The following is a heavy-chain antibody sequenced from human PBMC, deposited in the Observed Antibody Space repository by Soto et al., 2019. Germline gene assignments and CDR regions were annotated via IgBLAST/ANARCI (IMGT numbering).Heavy chain of an antibody. J-gene: IGHJ4*02. Sequence: GGSLRLSCATSGFTFSGYSMHWFRQAPGKGLEWVAVTSSDGGTKFYADSVKGRFTVSRDNSKNTLYLQMNSLRAEDTAVYYCAKAIGGWYQFWDYWGQGTLVTVSS. CDR2: TSSDGGTK. D-gene: IGHD6-19*01. CDR3: AKAIGGWYQFWDY. CDR1: GFTFSGYS. V-gene: IGHV3-30-3*01.